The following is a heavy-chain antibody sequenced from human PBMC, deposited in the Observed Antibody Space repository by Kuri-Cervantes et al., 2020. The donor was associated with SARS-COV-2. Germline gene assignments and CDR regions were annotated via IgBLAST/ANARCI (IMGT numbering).Heavy chain of an antibody. J-gene: IGHJ4*02. V-gene: IGHV3-21*03. CDR2: ISGSGSYM. D-gene: IGHD6-19*01. CDR1: GFTSSAYT. CDR3: TTDPSHPIAVAATVDY. Sequence: GESLKISCEATGFTSSAYTMNWVRQGPGKALQWVSSISGSGSYMYYADSVKGRFTISRDSAKNSVYLQMNSLKTEDTAVYYCTTDPSHPIAVAATVDYWGQGTLVTVSS.